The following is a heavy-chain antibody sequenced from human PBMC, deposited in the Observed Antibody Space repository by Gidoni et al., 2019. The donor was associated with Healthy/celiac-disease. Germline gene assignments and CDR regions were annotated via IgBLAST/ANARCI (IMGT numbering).Heavy chain of an antibody. D-gene: IGHD5-18*01. CDR3: AKYQIQLWAFDY. V-gene: IGHV3-30*18. Sequence: QVQLVESGGGVVQPGRSLRLSCAASRFTFSSYGMHWVRQAPGKGMEWVAVISYDGSNKYYADSVKGRFTISRDNSKNTLYLQMNSLRAEDTAVYYCAKYQIQLWAFDYWGQGTLVTVSS. CDR2: ISYDGSNK. J-gene: IGHJ4*02. CDR1: RFTFSSYG.